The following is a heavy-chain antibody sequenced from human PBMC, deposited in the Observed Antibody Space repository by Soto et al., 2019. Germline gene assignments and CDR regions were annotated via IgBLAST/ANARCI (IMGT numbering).Heavy chain of an antibody. CDR2: MNPNSGNT. V-gene: IGHV1-8*01. J-gene: IGHJ6*02. CDR3: AREGVTGMDV. CDR1: GYTFTSYD. D-gene: IGHD3-16*01. Sequence: QVQLVQSGAEVKKPGASVKVSCKASGYTFTSYDINWVRQATGQGLEWMGWMNPNSGNTDYAQKCHGRGTMTMNTSITTAYVALSSLRSEDAAVDYCAREGVTGMDVWGQGTTVTVSS.